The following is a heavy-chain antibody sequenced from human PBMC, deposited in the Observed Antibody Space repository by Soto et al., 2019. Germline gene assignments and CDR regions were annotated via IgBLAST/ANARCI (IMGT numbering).Heavy chain of an antibody. V-gene: IGHV5-51*01. D-gene: IGHD5-18*01. CDR2: IYPGDSDT. Sequence: GESLKISCKGSGYSFTSYWIGWVRQMPGKGLEWMGIIYPGDSDTRYSPSFQGQVTISADKSISTAYLQWSSLKASDTAMYYCATAPHSYGYPNWFDPWGQGTLVTVSS. CDR1: GYSFTSYW. CDR3: ATAPHSYGYPNWFDP. J-gene: IGHJ5*02.